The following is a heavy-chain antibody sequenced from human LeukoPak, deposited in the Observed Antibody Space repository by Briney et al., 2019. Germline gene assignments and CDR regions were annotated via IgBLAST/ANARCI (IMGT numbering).Heavy chain of an antibody. CDR3: ARGAVGARVYYFDY. D-gene: IGHD1-26*01. CDR1: GFTFSSYW. V-gene: IGHV3-74*01. Sequence: GGSLSLSCGASGFTFSSYWMHWVRQAPGKGPVWVSRINSDGSSTSYADSVKGRFTISRDNAKNTLYLQMNSLRAEDTAVYYCARGAVGARVYYFDYWGQGTLVTVSS. J-gene: IGHJ4*02. CDR2: INSDGSST.